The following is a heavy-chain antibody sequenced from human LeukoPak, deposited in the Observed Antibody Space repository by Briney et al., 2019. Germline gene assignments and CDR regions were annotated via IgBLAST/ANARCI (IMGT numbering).Heavy chain of an antibody. Sequence: PGGTLRLSCAASGFSFSDYGMHWVRQAPGKGLEWVAFLRKDGYNTYYADSGKGRFTISRDTSNKMVYLQTNSLRAEDMAIYYRAKDRAGNSWNFDYWGQGTLVAVSS. D-gene: IGHD6-13*01. V-gene: IGHV3-30*02. CDR3: AKDRAGNSWNFDY. J-gene: IGHJ4*02. CDR2: LRKDGYNT. CDR1: GFSFSDYG.